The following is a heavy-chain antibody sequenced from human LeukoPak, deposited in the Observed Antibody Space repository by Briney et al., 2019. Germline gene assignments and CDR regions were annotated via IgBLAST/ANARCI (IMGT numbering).Heavy chain of an antibody. CDR2: IYYSAST. CDR3: AREDYYDSSGYYY. CDR1: GGSISSATYY. V-gene: IGHV4-39*02. Sequence: PSETLSLTCAVSGGSISSATYYWGWLRQAPGKGLEWIGSIYYSASTYYNPSLKSRVTISVDTSKNQFSLNLSSVTAADTAVYYCAREDYYDSSGYYYWGQGTLVTVSS. D-gene: IGHD3-22*01. J-gene: IGHJ4*02.